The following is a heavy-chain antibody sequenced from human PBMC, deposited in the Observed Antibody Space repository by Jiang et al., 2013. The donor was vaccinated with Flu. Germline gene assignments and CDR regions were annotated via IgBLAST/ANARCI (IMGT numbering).Heavy chain of an antibody. Sequence: QLVESGGGLVQPGGSLRLSCAASGFTFSSYAMSWVRQAPGKGLEWVSAISGSGGSTYYADSVKGRFTISRDNSKNTLYLQMNSLRAEDTAVYYCAKSPRAQKARLQRMVLDGYYFDYWGQGTLVTVSS. V-gene: IGHV3-23*04. CDR3: AKSPRAQKARLQRMVLDGYYFDY. J-gene: IGHJ4*02. D-gene: IGHD4-11*01. CDR2: ISGSGGST. CDR1: GFTFSSYA.